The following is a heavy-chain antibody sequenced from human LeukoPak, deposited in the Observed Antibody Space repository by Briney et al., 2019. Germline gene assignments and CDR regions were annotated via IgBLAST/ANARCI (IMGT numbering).Heavy chain of an antibody. CDR2: INPNSGGT. D-gene: IGHD1-26*01. J-gene: IGHJ4*02. V-gene: IGHV1-2*02. CDR1: GYTFTGYY. CDR3: ARVGYSGSYFSPY. Sequence: GASVKVSCKASGYTFTGYYMHWVRQAPGQGLEWMGWINPNSGGTNYAQKFQGRVTMTRDTSISTAYMELSRLRSDDTAVYYCARVGYSGSYFSPYWGQGTLVTVSS.